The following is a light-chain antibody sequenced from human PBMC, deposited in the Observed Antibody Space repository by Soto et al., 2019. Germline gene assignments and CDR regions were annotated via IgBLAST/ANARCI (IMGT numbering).Light chain of an antibody. CDR3: QQYGSSPIT. J-gene: IGKJ4*01. CDR1: QSVSSSF. Sequence: EIVLTQSPGTLSLSPGERATLSCRASQSVSSSFLAWYQQKPGQAPRLLIYGASSRATGIPDRFSGSGSGTDFTLTISRLEPEDVAVYYCQQYGSSPITVGGGTKVEI. CDR2: GAS. V-gene: IGKV3-20*01.